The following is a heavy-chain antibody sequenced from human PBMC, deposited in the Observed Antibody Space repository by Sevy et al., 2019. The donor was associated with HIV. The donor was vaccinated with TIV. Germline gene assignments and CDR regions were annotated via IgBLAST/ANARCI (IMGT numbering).Heavy chain of an antibody. D-gene: IGHD3-22*01. J-gene: IGHJ4*02. CDR1: GFTFSSYR. CDR3: AIGPSYYYDSSGYYRKYFDY. V-gene: IGHV3-21*01. Sequence: GGSLRLSCAASGFTFSSYRMNWVRQAPGKGLEWVSSISSSSSYIYYADSVKGRFTISRDNAKNSLYLQMNSLRAEDTAVYYCAIGPSYYYDSSGYYRKYFDYWGQGTLVTVSS. CDR2: ISSSSSYI.